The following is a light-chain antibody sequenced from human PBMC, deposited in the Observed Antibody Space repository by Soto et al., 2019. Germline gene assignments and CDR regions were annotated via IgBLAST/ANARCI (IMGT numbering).Light chain of an antibody. V-gene: IGKV1-9*01. CDR2: GAS. CDR3: QHLNTFPMS. Sequence: IQLTQSPSSLSASVGDRVTITCRASQGISSFLAWYQQKPGKAPNLLIYGASTLQNGVPSRFIGSGSGTDFTLTIGSLQPEDFATYYCQHLNTFPMSFGPGTKVDIK. CDR1: QGISSF. J-gene: IGKJ3*01.